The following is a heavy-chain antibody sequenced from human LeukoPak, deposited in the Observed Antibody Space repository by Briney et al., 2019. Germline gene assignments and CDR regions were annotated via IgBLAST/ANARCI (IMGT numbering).Heavy chain of an antibody. CDR2: ISGSGAAT. V-gene: IGHV3-23*01. CDR1: GFTFSSYA. Sequence: GGSLRLSCAASGFTFSSYAMSWVRQAPGRGLEWVSSISGSGAATYYADSVKGRFTISRDNSKNTLYLQLNSLRAEDTAVYYCAKGGSGRDSNYFDYWGQGTLVTVSS. J-gene: IGHJ4*02. CDR3: AKGGSGRDSNYFDY. D-gene: IGHD3-10*01.